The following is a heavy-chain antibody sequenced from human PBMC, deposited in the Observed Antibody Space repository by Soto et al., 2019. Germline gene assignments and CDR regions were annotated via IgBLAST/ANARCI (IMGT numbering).Heavy chain of an antibody. CDR2: ISYDGSNK. D-gene: IGHD6-13*01. V-gene: IGHV3-30*03. CDR1: GFTFSSYG. Sequence: GGSLRLSCAASGFTFSSYGMHWVRQAPGKGLEWVAVISYDGSNKYYADSVKGRFTISRDNSKNTLYLQMNSLRAEDTAVYYCARSLNPGYSSSWYGRHYYYYGMDVWGQGTTVTVSS. J-gene: IGHJ6*02. CDR3: ARSLNPGYSSSWYGRHYYYYGMDV.